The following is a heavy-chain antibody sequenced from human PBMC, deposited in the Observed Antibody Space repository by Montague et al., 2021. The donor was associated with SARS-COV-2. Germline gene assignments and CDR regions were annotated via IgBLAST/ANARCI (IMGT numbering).Heavy chain of an antibody. J-gene: IGHJ4*02. V-gene: IGHV6-1*01. Sequence: CAISGDSVCSNTLARNWVKQSPSLGFAWFLRTHFLPKWTSDYATSVEGRISIDPDTSKNQFFLHLRSVTPEDTGVYYCVRDTGSAQAGFDAWGQGTLVTVSS. CDR1: GDSVCSNTLA. CDR2: THFLPKWTS. D-gene: IGHD4-17*01. CDR3: VRDTGSAQAGFDA.